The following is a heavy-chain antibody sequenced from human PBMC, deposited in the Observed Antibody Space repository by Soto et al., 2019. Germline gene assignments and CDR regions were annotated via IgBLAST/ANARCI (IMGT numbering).Heavy chain of an antibody. CDR1: GFTFSSYI. CDR2: ISSSSSYI. Sequence: PGGSLRLSCAASGFTFSSYIMNWVRQAPGKGLEWVSSISSSSSYIYYADSVKGRFTISRDNAKNSLYLQMNSLRAEDTAVYYCARIPRNYDFWSGYPRYYYYGMDVWGQGTTVNVSS. J-gene: IGHJ6*02. CDR3: ARIPRNYDFWSGYPRYYYYGMDV. V-gene: IGHV3-21*01. D-gene: IGHD3-3*01.